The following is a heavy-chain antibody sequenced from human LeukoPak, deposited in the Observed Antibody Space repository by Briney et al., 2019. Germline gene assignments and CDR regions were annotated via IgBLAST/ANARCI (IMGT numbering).Heavy chain of an antibody. D-gene: IGHD3-10*01. CDR3: ARAYYYASGSYYNALDY. CDR2: MNPNSGTT. CDR1: GYTFTSYD. J-gene: IGHJ4*02. V-gene: IGHV1-8*03. Sequence: ASVKVSCKASGYTFTSYDINWVRQATGQGLEWMGWMNPNSGTTAYAQKFQGRVAITRNTSISTAYMELSSLRSEDTAVYYCARAYYYASGSYYNALDYWGQGTLVTVSS.